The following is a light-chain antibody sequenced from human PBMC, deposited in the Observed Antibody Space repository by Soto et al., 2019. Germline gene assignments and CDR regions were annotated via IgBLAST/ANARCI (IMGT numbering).Light chain of an antibody. CDR2: GTS. Sequence: EIVMTQSPVALSVSPGESAALSCRASQSVGRNFAWYQQRPGQAPRVLIYGTSTRATGVPARFSGSGSGTDFTLTISSLPCEDFAVYYCQLYNKWPYTFGQGTRLEIK. J-gene: IGKJ2*01. V-gene: IGKV3-15*01. CDR3: QLYNKWPYT. CDR1: QSVGRN.